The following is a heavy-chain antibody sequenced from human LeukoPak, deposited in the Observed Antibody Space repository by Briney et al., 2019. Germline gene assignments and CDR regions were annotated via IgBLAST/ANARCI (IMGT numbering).Heavy chain of an antibody. V-gene: IGHV4-31*03. Sequence: SQTQSLTCTVSGGSISSGGYYWSWIRQHPGKGLEWIGYIYYSGSTYYNPSLKSRVTISVDTSKNQFSLKLSSVTAADTAVYYCARGSSPANWFDPWGQGTLVTVSS. CDR3: ARGSSPANWFDP. CDR2: IYYSGST. J-gene: IGHJ5*02. CDR1: GGSISSGGYY. D-gene: IGHD6-6*01.